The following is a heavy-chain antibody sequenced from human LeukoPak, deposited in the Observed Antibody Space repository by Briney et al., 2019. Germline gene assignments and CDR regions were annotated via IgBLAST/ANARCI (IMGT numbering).Heavy chain of an antibody. CDR2: IYYSGST. D-gene: IGHD5-18*01. V-gene: IGHV4-59*01. J-gene: IGHJ6*04. CDR3: ARHMWIQLWSAVDV. CDR1: GGSISSFY. Sequence: SETLSLTCIVSGGSISSFYWSWIRQPPGKGLEWIGYIYYSGSTNYNPSLQSRVTISVDTSKNQFSLKLSSVTAADTAVYYCARHMWIQLWSAVDVWGKGTTVTVSS.